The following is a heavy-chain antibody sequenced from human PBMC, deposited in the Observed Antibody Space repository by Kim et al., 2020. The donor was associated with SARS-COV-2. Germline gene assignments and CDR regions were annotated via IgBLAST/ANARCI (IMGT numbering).Heavy chain of an antibody. J-gene: IGHJ6*02. Sequence: GGSLRLSCAVSGFTFSSYAMSWVRQAPGKGLEWVSAISGSGGSTYYADSVKGLFTISRDNSKNTLYLQINSLRAEDTVVYYCAKDRWGDTAMVLMDVWGQGSTVTAS. CDR3: AKDRWGDTAMVLMDV. D-gene: IGHD5-18*01. CDR1: GFTFSSYA. CDR2: ISGSGGST. V-gene: IGHV3-23*01.